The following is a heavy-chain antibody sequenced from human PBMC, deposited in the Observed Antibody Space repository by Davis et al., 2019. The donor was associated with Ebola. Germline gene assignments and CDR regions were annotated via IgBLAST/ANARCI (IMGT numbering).Heavy chain of an antibody. CDR1: GGSISGDY. D-gene: IGHD3-9*01. CDR2: INHSGST. V-gene: IGHV4-34*01. J-gene: IGHJ3*02. CDR3: ARGDWLRDAFDI. Sequence: SETLSLTCTVSGGSISGDYWSWIRQPPGKGLEWIGEINHSGSTNYNPSLKSRVTISVDTSKNQFSLKLSSVTAADTAVYYCARGDWLRDAFDIWGQGTMVTVSS.